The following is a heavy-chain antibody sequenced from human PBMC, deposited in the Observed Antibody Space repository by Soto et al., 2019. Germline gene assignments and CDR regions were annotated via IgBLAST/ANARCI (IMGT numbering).Heavy chain of an antibody. Sequence: ASVKVSCKASGYTFTSYGISWVRQAPGQGLEWMGWISAYNGNTNYAQKLQGRVTMTTDTSTSTAYMELRSLRSDDTAVYYCARDSPIFGSSSSISNWFDPWGQRTLVTVSS. V-gene: IGHV1-18*01. CDR1: GYTFTSYG. D-gene: IGHD6-6*01. CDR3: ARDSPIFGSSSSISNWFDP. CDR2: ISAYNGNT. J-gene: IGHJ5*02.